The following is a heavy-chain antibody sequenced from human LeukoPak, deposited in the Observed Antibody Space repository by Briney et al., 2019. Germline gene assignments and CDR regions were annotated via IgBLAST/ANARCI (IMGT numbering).Heavy chain of an antibody. Sequence: GGSLRLSCAASGFTFSDYFMTWIRQAPGKGLEWVSYISSSGSYIYYADSVKGRFTISRDNAKNSLYLQMNRLRDEDTAVYYCARDYYGSGSFDYWGQGTLVTVSS. CDR1: GFTFSDYF. CDR3: ARDYYGSGSFDY. J-gene: IGHJ4*02. CDR2: ISSSGSYI. V-gene: IGHV3-11*01. D-gene: IGHD3-10*01.